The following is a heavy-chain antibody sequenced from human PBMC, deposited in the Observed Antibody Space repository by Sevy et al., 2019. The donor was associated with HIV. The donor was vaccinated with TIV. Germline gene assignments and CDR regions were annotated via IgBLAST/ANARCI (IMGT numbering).Heavy chain of an antibody. V-gene: IGHV4-4*02. CDR2: IHHSGST. CDR3: ARDLNDFWSGPLDV. Sequence: SETLSLTCAVSGGSISTNNWWSWVRQSPGEGLEWIGEIHHSGSTNYNPSLKSRVTMSVDKSKNQFSLKLTSVTAADTAIYYCARDLNDFWSGPLDVWGQGTTITVS. CDR1: GGSISTNNW. J-gene: IGHJ6*02. D-gene: IGHD3-3*01.